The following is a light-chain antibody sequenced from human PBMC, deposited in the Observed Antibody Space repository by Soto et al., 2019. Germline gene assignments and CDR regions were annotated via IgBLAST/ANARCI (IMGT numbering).Light chain of an antibody. J-gene: IGLJ1*01. CDR3: CSYAGSSPPYV. CDR2: EGS. CDR1: SSDVGSYNL. V-gene: IGLV2-23*01. Sequence: QSVLTQPASVSGSPGQSITISCTGTSSDVGSYNLVSWYQQHPGKAPKLMIYEGSKRPSGVSNRFSGSKSGNTASLTISGLQAEDEADYYCCSYAGSSPPYVFGTGTRSP.